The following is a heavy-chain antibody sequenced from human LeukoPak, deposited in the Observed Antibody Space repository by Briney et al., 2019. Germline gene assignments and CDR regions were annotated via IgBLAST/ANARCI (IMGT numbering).Heavy chain of an antibody. D-gene: IGHD1-26*01. CDR1: GFSFNSHS. J-gene: IGHJ4*02. V-gene: IGHV3-23*01. CDR2: ISGSGGST. Sequence: TGGSLRLSCAASGFSFNSHSMNWVRQAPGQGLEWVSAISGSGGSTYYADSVKGRFTISRDNSKNTLYLQMNSLRAEDTAVYYCAKDRSGSYGGGFDYWGQGTLVTVSS. CDR3: AKDRSGSYGGGFDY.